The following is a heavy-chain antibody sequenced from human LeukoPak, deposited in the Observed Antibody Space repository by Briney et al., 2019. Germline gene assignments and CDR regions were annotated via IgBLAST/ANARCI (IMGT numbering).Heavy chain of an antibody. CDR2: IYYSGST. J-gene: IGHJ4*02. Sequence: PSETLSLTCTVSGGSISSSSYYWGWIRQPPGKGLEWIGSIYYSGSTYYNPSLKSRVTISVDTSKNQFSLKLSSVTAADTAVYYCARDYGPMQYPFDYWGQGTLVTVSS. CDR1: GGSISSSSYY. CDR3: ARDYGPMQYPFDY. V-gene: IGHV4-39*07. D-gene: IGHD4-17*01.